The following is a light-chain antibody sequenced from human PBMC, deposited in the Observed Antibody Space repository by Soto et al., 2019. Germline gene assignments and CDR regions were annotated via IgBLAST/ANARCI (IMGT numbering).Light chain of an antibody. Sequence: VLSQSPATLSVSPGERLTLYCRASHRVSSYLAWYQQKPGQAPRLLIYGASTRATDIPARFSGSGSGTDFILTISSLQSEDFAVYYCQQYNNWPLTFGGGTKVDIK. V-gene: IGKV3D-15*01. CDR2: GAS. J-gene: IGKJ4*01. CDR3: QQYNNWPLT. CDR1: HRVSSY.